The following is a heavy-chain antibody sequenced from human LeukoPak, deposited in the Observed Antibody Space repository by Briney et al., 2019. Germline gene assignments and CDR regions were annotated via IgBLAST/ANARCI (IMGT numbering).Heavy chain of an antibody. CDR1: GYSTSSGYY. CDR2: GYHSGST. Sequence: PSETLSLTCVVSGYSTSSGYYWGWIRQPPGKGLEWIGSGYHSGSTYYNPSLKSPVTISVDTSKNQFSLKLSSVTAADTAVYYCAGTPTVVTSYFDYWGQGTLVTVSS. D-gene: IGHD4-23*01. J-gene: IGHJ4*02. CDR3: AGTPTVVTSYFDY. V-gene: IGHV4-38-2*01.